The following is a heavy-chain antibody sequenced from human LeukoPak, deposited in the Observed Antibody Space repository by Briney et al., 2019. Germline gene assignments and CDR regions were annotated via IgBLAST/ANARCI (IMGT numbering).Heavy chain of an antibody. CDR1: GGSFGGYD. D-gene: IGHD3-16*02. V-gene: IGHV4-34*01. J-gene: IGHJ4*02. Sequence: SETLSLTCAVYGGSFGGYDWSWIRQPPGKGLEWIGEINHSGSTNYNPSLKSRVTISVDTSKNQFSLKLSSVTAADTAVYYCARHNVWGSYRFGPRSFDYWGQGTLVTVSS. CDR2: INHSGST. CDR3: ARHNVWGSYRFGPRSFDY.